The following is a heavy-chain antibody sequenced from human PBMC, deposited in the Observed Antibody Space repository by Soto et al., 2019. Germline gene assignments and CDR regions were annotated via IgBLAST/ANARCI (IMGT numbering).Heavy chain of an antibody. J-gene: IGHJ3*02. Sequence: EVQLVESGGGLVQPGGSLRLSCAASGFTFSSYEMNWVRQAPGKGLEWVSYISSSGSTIYYADSVKGRFTISRDNAKNSLYLQMNSLRAEDTAVYYCARLGITMVRGVISVSPADAFDIWGQGTMVTVSS. CDR1: GFTFSSYE. D-gene: IGHD3-10*01. V-gene: IGHV3-48*03. CDR3: ARLGITMVRGVISVSPADAFDI. CDR2: ISSSGSTI.